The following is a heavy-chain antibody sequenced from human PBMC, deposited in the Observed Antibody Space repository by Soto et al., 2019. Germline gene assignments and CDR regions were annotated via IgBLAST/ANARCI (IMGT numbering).Heavy chain of an antibody. D-gene: IGHD3-3*02. Sequence: SETLSLTCTVSGGSISSGGYYWNWIRQHPGKGLEWIGYIYYSGSTNYNPSLKSRVTISVDTSKNQFSLKLSSVTAADTAVYYCARMSIDGGNSGSDYWGQGTLVTVSS. V-gene: IGHV4-61*08. CDR2: IYYSGST. CDR3: ARMSIDGGNSGSDY. CDR1: GGSISSGGYY. J-gene: IGHJ4*02.